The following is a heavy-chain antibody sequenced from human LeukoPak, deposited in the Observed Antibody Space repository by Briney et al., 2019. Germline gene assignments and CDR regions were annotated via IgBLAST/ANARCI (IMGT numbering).Heavy chain of an antibody. CDR1: GFTFSDYY. CDR2: ISSSGSTI. V-gene: IGHV3-11*01. Sequence: SGGSLRLSCAASGFTFSDYYMSWIRQAPGKGLEWVSYISSSGSTIYYADSVKGRFTISRDNSKNTLYLQMNSLRAEDTAVYYCAKGGLSYYDSSGPIIWGQGTLVTVSS. CDR3: AKGGLSYYDSSGPII. D-gene: IGHD3-22*01. J-gene: IGHJ4*02.